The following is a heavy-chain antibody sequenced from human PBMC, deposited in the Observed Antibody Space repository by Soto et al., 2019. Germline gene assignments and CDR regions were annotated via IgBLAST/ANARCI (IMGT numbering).Heavy chain of an antibody. D-gene: IGHD5-12*01. CDR2: ISWEGGMR. CDR3: AKDHDEDFGYDLDYFNL. V-gene: IGHV3-9*01. Sequence: EGQLVESGGGLVQPGRSLRLSCAASGFIFENFAMHWVRQVPGKGLEWVSGISWEGGMRGYADSVKGRFTISRDNAKNSLFLQMNSLTPEYTALYYCAKDHDEDFGYDLDYFNLWGQGTLVTVSS. J-gene: IGHJ4*02. CDR1: GFIFENFA.